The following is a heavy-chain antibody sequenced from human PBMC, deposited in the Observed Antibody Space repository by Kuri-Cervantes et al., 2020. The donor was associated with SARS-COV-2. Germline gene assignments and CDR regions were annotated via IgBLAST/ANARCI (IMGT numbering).Heavy chain of an antibody. D-gene: IGHD2-15*01. V-gene: IGHV3-48*03. CDR2: ISSSGSTI. J-gene: IGHJ4*02. Sequence: AGSLRLSCVASGFNFSSYEMNWVRQAPGRGLEWVSYISSSGSTIYYADSVKGRFTISRDNAKNSLYLQMSSLRVEDTAVYYCTRMSSGGSPDYWGQGTLVTVSS. CDR3: TRMSSGGSPDY. CDR1: GFNFSSYE.